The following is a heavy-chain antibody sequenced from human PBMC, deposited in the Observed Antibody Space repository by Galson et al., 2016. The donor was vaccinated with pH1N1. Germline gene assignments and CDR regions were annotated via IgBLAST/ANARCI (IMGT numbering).Heavy chain of an antibody. CDR2: ITWNGGFT. CDR3: ARDGQKVVWVFDN. J-gene: IGHJ4*02. V-gene: IGHV3-20*04. CDR1: GFTFSSYS. D-gene: IGHD2-15*01. Sequence: SLRLSCAASGFTFSSYSMNWVRKAPGKGLEWVSGITWNGGFTGYADPLKGRFIIPRDNAKNSRYLEMNSLTVGDTALYYCARDGQKVVWVFDNGGQGTWVTASS.